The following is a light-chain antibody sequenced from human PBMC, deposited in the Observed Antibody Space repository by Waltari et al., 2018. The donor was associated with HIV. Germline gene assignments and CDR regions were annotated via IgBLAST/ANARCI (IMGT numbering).Light chain of an antibody. CDR3: QQYYSSPPYT. CDR1: QTVFYTSNNKNY. V-gene: IGKV4-1*01. CDR2: WAS. J-gene: IGKJ2*01. Sequence: DIVMTQSPDSLAVSLGERATINCKSSQTVFYTSNNKNYLAWYQQKPGQPPKLLIYWASMRDCGVPDRFSGSGSGTDFTLTISRLQTEDVAVYYCQQYYSSPPYTFGQGTKLEIK.